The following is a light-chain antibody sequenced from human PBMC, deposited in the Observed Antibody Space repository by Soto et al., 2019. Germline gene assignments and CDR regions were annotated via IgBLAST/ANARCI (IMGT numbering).Light chain of an antibody. CDR2: GAS. J-gene: IGKJ2*01. CDR1: QSVSSSY. V-gene: IGKV3-20*01. Sequence: IVLTHSPGTLSLSPVERATLSCRASQSVSSSYLAWYQQKPGQAPRLLIYGASSRATGIPDRFSGSGSGTDFTLTISRLEPEDFAVYYCQQYGSSPMYTFGQGTKLEI. CDR3: QQYGSSPMYT.